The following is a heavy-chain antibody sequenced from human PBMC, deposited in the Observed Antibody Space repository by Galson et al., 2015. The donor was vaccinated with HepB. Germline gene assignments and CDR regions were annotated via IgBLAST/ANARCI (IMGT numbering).Heavy chain of an antibody. D-gene: IGHD2-2*01. Sequence: SVRVSCKASGYTFTSYYMNWVRQAPGQGLEWVGWINPNGGNTDYAQNFQGRFTMTRNTSISTAYMEMSSLRAEETAVYYCARGQVVPVDHSSRYYGLDVWGKGTTVTVSS. CDR3: ARGQVVPVDHSSRYYGLDV. J-gene: IGHJ6*04. CDR2: INPNGGNT. V-gene: IGHV1-8*02. CDR1: GYTFTSYY.